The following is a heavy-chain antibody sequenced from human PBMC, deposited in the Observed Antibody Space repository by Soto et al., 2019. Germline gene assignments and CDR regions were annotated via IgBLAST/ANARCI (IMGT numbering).Heavy chain of an antibody. V-gene: IGHV1-3*04. Sequence: QVQLVQSGAEVKKPGASVKVSCKASGYTFTSNAMHWVRQAPGQRLEWMGGINTGNGNTKYSQKFQGRVTITRDTSATTAYMELSSLRSEDTAVYYCAREVYDSSGYPLGYWGQGTLVTGSS. D-gene: IGHD3-22*01. CDR2: INTGNGNT. CDR1: GYTFTSNA. J-gene: IGHJ4*02. CDR3: AREVYDSSGYPLGY.